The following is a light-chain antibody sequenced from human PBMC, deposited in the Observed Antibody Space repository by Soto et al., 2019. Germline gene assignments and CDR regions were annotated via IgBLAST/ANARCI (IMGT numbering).Light chain of an antibody. CDR3: SSYAGSNKLV. Sequence: QSALTQPPSASGSPGQSVTISCTGTSSDIGGYNSVSWYQLRPGKAPRLMLYDVTKWPSGVPERFSGSKSGNTASPTVVGLQAEDEGDYYCSSYAGSNKLVFGGGTKLTVL. J-gene: IGLJ2*01. CDR2: DVT. CDR1: SSDIGGYNS. V-gene: IGLV2-8*01.